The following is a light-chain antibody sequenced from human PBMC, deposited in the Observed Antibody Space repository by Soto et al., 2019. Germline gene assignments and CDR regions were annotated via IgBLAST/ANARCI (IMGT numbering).Light chain of an antibody. J-gene: IGKJ1*01. V-gene: IGKV1-17*01. CDR2: AAS. CDR3: LQHDTRPWT. Sequence: DIQMTQSPSSLSASVGDRVTITCRASQGIGIHLGWYQQKPGKVPKRLVYAASSFHPGVPSRFSGRGSGTEFTLTISSLQPEDFATYYCLQHDTRPWTFGQGTKVEIK. CDR1: QGIGIH.